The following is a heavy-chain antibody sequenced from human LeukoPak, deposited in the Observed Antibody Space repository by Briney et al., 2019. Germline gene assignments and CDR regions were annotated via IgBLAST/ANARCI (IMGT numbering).Heavy chain of an antibody. Sequence: PGGSLRLSCAASGFTFSSYSMNWVRQAPGKGLEWVSYISSSSGSTIYYADSVKGRFTISRDNAKNSLYLQMNSLRAEDTAVYYCARVPATIWSDIVVVPAATYCYFDYWGQGTLVTVSS. J-gene: IGHJ4*02. CDR2: ISSSSGSTI. CDR1: GFTFSSYS. V-gene: IGHV3-48*04. D-gene: IGHD2-2*01. CDR3: ARVPATIWSDIVVVPAATYCYFDY.